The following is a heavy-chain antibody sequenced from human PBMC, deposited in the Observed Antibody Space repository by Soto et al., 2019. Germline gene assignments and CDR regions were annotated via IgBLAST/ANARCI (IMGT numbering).Heavy chain of an antibody. CDR3: ASRRDGYNYYGY. CDR2: INHSGST. CDR1: GGSFSGYY. D-gene: IGHD5-12*01. J-gene: IGHJ4*02. Sequence: SETLSLTCAVYGGSFSGYYWTWIRQPPGTGLEWIGEINHSGSTNYNPSLKSRVTISVDTSKNQFSLKLSSVTAADTAVYYCASRRDGYNYYGYWGQGTLVT. V-gene: IGHV4-34*01.